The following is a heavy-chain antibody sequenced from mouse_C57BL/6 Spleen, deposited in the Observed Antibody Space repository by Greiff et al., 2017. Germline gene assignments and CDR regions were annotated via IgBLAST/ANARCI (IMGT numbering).Heavy chain of an antibody. CDR1: GFNIKDDY. D-gene: IGHD1-1*01. Sequence: VQLQQSGAELVRPGASVKLSCTASGFNIKDDYMHWVKQRPEQGLEWIGWIDPENGDTEYASKFQGKATITADTSSNTAYLQLSSLTSEDTAVYYCTYGSSSFWGQGTTLTVSS. CDR3: TYGSSSF. V-gene: IGHV14-4*01. CDR2: IDPENGDT. J-gene: IGHJ2*01.